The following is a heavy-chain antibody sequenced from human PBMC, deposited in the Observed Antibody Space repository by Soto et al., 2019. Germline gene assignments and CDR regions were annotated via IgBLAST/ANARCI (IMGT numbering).Heavy chain of an antibody. Sequence: QVQLQESGPGLVKPSETLSLTCTVSGLSVTSDSYWSWIRQAPGKGLEWIGYAYYCGGTRYNPSLKSRLTISVDTSKNQFSLSLSSVTPTDTAVYYCARDLGQGNTPAHNYCDFCGQGSLVTVSS. J-gene: IGHJ4*02. V-gene: IGHV4-61*01. D-gene: IGHD3-16*01. CDR2: AYYCGGT. CDR1: GLSVTSDSY. CDR3: ARDLGQGNTPAHNYCDF.